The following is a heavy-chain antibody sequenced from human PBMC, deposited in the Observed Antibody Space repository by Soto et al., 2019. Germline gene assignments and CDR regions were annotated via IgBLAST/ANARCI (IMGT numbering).Heavy chain of an antibody. Sequence: GGSLRLSCAASGFTFSDYYMSWIRQAPGKGLEWVSYISSSGSTIYYADSVKGRFTISRDNAKSSLYLQMNSLRAEDTAVYYCAPSPGYCSSTSCYGEIDYWGQGTLVTVSS. CDR1: GFTFSDYY. CDR3: APSPGYCSSTSCYGEIDY. CDR2: ISSSGSTI. J-gene: IGHJ4*02. V-gene: IGHV3-11*01. D-gene: IGHD2-2*01.